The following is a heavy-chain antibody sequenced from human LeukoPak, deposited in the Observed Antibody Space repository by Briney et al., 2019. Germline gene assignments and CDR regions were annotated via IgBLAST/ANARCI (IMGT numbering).Heavy chain of an antibody. CDR1: GFTFRRYN. V-gene: IGHV3-21*01. Sequence: GGPLRLSCAGSGFTFRRYNMNWVRQAPGKGLEWVSSISSSSNYISYADSLKGRFIVSRDNAKNSVDLQMNSLRAEDTAVYYCARDSIEDYYDSSGYFDYWGQGILVTVSS. J-gene: IGHJ4*02. D-gene: IGHD3-22*01. CDR3: ARDSIEDYYDSSGYFDY. CDR2: ISSSSNYI.